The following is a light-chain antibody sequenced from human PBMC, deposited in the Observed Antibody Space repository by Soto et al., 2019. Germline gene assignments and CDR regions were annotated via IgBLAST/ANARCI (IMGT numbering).Light chain of an antibody. CDR3: QHYNRYSEA. V-gene: IGKV1-5*03. CDR1: QTISSW. CDR2: KAS. J-gene: IGKJ1*01. Sequence: DIQMTQSPSTLSGSVGDRVTITCRASQTISSWLAWYQQKPGKAPKLLIYKASTLKSGVPSRFSGSGSGKEFTLTISSLQPDDFATYYCQHYNRYSEAIGQGTKVEIX.